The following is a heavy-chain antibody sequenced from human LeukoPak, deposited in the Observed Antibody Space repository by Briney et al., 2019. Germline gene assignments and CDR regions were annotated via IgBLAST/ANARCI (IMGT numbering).Heavy chain of an antibody. Sequence: SETLSLTCAVYGGSFSGYYWSWIRQPPGKGLEWIGYIYYSGSTNYNPSLKSRVTISVDTSKNQFSLKLSSVTAADTAVYYCARNRGWYATDVWGQGAAVTVSS. D-gene: IGHD6-19*01. CDR2: IYYSGST. J-gene: IGHJ6*02. CDR1: GGSFSGYY. V-gene: IGHV4-59*01. CDR3: ARNRGWYATDV.